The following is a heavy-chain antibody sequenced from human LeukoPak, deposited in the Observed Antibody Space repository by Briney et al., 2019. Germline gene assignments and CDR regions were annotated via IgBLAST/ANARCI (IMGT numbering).Heavy chain of an antibody. J-gene: IGHJ4*02. D-gene: IGHD4-23*01. CDR3: ARDLRWPPLNLDY. CDR1: GYTFIDYY. Sequence: ASVKVSCKASGYTFIDYYIHWVRLAPGQGLEWMGRINPNSGGTDYAQKFQGRVTMTRDTSISTAYMELSRLRSDDTAVYYCARDLRWPPLNLDYWGQGTLVTVSS. V-gene: IGHV1-2*06. CDR2: INPNSGGT.